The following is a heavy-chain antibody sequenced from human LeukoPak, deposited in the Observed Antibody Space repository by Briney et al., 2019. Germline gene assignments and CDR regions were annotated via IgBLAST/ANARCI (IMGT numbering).Heavy chain of an antibody. D-gene: IGHD6-13*01. CDR1: GFTFSSYG. J-gene: IGHJ4*02. CDR2: ISGSGGST. V-gene: IGHV3-23*01. Sequence: HPGGSLRLSCAASGFTFSSYGMSWVRQAPGKGLEWVSGISGSGGSTYYADSVKGRFTISRDNSKNTLYLQMNSLRAEDTAVYYCAKDPNYISIAAAVGYWGQGTLVTVSS. CDR3: AKDPNYISIAAAVGY.